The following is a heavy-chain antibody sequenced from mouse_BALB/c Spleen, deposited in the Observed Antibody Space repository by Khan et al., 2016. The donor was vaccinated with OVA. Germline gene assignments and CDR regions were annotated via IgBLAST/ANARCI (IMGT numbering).Heavy chain of an antibody. CDR3: ARRGYDYGRGAWFAY. CDR1: GFSLTNYS. V-gene: IGHV2-2*02. D-gene: IGHD2-4*01. J-gene: IGHJ3*01. Sequence: QVQLKESGPGLVQPSQSLSITCTVSGFSLTNYSVHWVRQSPGKGLEWLGVIWSAGSTVYNAAFISRLSISKDNSRSQVFFKMNSLQPNDTAIYYCARRGYDYGRGAWFAYWGQGTLVTVSA. CDR2: IWSAGST.